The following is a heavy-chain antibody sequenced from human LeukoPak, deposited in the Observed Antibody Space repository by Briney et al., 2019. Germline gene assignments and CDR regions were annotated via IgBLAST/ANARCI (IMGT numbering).Heavy chain of an antibody. D-gene: IGHD3-10*01. CDR3: ARGLHMVNPGHPSYYYYYYMDV. J-gene: IGHJ6*03. CDR2: INHSGST. V-gene: IGHV4-34*01. Sequence: SETLSLTCAVYGGSFSGYYWSWIRQPPGKGLEWIGEINHSGSTNYNPSLKSRVTISVDTSKNQFSLKLSSVTAADTAVYYCARGLHMVNPGHPSYYYYYYMDVWGKGTTVTVSS. CDR1: GGSFSGYY.